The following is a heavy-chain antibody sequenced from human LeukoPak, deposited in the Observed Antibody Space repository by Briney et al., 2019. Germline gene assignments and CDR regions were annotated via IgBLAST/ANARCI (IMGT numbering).Heavy chain of an antibody. CDR1: GYTFTSYY. CDR3: AGEDRLTPRNNTGGNGY. CDR2: INPSGGST. Sequence: ASVKVSCKASGYTFTSYYMHWVRQAPGQGLEWMGIINPSGGSTSYAQKFQGRVTMTRDTSTSTVYMELSSLRSEDTAVYYCAGEDRLTPRNNTGGNGYWGQGTLVTVSS. J-gene: IGHJ4*02. V-gene: IGHV1-46*01. D-gene: IGHD4-23*01.